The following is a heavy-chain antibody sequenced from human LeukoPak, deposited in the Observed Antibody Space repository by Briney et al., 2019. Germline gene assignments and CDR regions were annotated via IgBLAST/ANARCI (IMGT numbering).Heavy chain of an antibody. Sequence: SETLSLTCTVSGGSISSGDRYWSWIRQPPGKGLEWIGYIYYSGSTYYNPSLKSRVTISVGTSKNQFSLKLSSVTAADTAVYYCARVVAARYHGYYYGMDVWGQGTTVTVSS. CDR3: ARVVAARYHGYYYGMDV. CDR2: IYYSGST. J-gene: IGHJ6*02. D-gene: IGHD2-15*01. V-gene: IGHV4-30-4*01. CDR1: GGSISSGDRY.